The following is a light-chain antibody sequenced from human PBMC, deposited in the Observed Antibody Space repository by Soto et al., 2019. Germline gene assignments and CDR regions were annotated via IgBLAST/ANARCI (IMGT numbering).Light chain of an antibody. CDR3: QQYDVYSPWM. CDR1: QSVSRW. J-gene: IGKJ1*01. CDR2: KAS. Sequence: DIQRTQSPFTLSASVGDRVTITCRASQSVSRWLAWYKQKPGEAPKLLIYKASNLESGVSSRFSGSGSGTEFTLTISSLQPDDSATYYCQQYDVYSPWMFGQGTKVDIK. V-gene: IGKV1-5*03.